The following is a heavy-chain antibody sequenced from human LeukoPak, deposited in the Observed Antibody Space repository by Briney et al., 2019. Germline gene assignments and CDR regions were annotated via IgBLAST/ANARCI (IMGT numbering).Heavy chain of an antibody. CDR2: INHSGST. J-gene: IGHJ6*03. D-gene: IGHD2-2*01. Sequence: PSETLSLTCAVYGGSFSGYYWSWIRQPPGKGLEWIGEINHSGSTNYNPSLKSRVTISVDTSKNQFSLKLSPVTAADTAVYYCAREALGYCSSTSCYRARYYYYYMDVWGKGTTVTVSS. CDR1: GGSFSGYY. V-gene: IGHV4-34*01. CDR3: AREALGYCSSTSCYRARYYYYYMDV.